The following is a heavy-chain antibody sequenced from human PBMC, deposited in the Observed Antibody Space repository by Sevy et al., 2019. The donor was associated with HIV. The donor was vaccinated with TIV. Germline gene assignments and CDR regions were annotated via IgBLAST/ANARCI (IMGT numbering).Heavy chain of an antibody. D-gene: IGHD5-12*01. CDR1: GFIFSKFA. Sequence: GGSLRLSCAASGFIFSKFAMSWVRQAPGKGLEWVSGISVNGGSTYYADSVRGRFTISRDNSKNTLYLQMNSLRAEDTAVYYCAKGPYSXYDSNYFASWGXXTLVTVSS. CDR3: AKGPYSXYDSNYFAS. J-gene: IGHJ4*01. V-gene: IGHV3-23*01. CDR2: ISVNGGST.